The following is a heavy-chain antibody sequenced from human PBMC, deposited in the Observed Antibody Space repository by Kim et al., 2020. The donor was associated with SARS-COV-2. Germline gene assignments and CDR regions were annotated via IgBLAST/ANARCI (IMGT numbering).Heavy chain of an antibody. CDR3: AIVYLGASSVGFYIY. V-gene: IGHV3-23*01. Sequence: SVRGRFTISRDNSKNTLYLQMNSLRAEDTAVYYCAIVYLGASSVGFYIYWGQGTLVTVSS. J-gene: IGHJ4*02. D-gene: IGHD2-15*01.